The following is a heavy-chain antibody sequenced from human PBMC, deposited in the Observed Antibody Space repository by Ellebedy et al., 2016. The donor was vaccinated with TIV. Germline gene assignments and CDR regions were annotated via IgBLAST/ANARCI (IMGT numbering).Heavy chain of an antibody. CDR1: GYSMSPYF. Sequence: MPSETLSLTCTVSGYSMSPYFWSRIPQPPGKPLQWIGFIYYSRSTNYNPSLKSRVTISVDRSKNQFSLNLSSVTTADTAMYYCARQHDPKYNNYMDVWGKGTTVTVSS. J-gene: IGHJ6*03. V-gene: IGHV4-59*01. CDR3: ARQHDPKYNNYMDV. CDR2: IYYSRST.